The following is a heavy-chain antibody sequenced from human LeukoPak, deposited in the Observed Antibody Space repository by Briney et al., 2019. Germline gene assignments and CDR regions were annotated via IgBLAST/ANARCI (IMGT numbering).Heavy chain of an antibody. Sequence: GGSLRLSCAASEFTFNSYWKSWVRQAPGKGLEWVANIKQDGGQIYYLDSVKGRFTVSRDNAKNSLYLQMNSLRAEDTAVYYCARLGARQMLEYWGQGTLVTVSS. J-gene: IGHJ4*02. D-gene: IGHD4-17*01. CDR1: EFTFNSYW. CDR2: IKQDGGQI. V-gene: IGHV3-7*01. CDR3: ARLGARQMLEY.